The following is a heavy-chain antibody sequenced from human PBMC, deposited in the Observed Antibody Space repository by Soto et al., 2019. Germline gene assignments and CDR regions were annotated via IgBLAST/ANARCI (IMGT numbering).Heavy chain of an antibody. Sequence: PSEALSLTCAGYGGSFSGYYWSWIRPPPGKGLEWIGEINHSGITNFNPSLKSRVSISVDTSKKQFSLKLSSVTAADTAVYYCAAHLKTTVTAYWYFDLWGRGTLVTVSS. V-gene: IGHV4-34*01. CDR1: GGSFSGYY. CDR2: INHSGIT. J-gene: IGHJ2*01. D-gene: IGHD4-17*01. CDR3: AAHLKTTVTAYWYFDL.